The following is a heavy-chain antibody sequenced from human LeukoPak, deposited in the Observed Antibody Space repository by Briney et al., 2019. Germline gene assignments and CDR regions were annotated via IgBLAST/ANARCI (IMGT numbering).Heavy chain of an antibody. V-gene: IGHV1-18*01. Sequence: ASVKVSCKASGYTFTSYGISWVRQAPGQGLEWMGWISAYNGNTNYAQKLQGRVTMTTDTSTSTAYMELRSLRSDHTAVYYCARDGVYSSGWYGPSAYYYYYYMDVWGKGTTVTVSS. CDR1: GYTFTSYG. CDR3: ARDGVYSSGWYGPSAYYYYYYMDV. J-gene: IGHJ6*03. CDR2: ISAYNGNT. D-gene: IGHD6-19*01.